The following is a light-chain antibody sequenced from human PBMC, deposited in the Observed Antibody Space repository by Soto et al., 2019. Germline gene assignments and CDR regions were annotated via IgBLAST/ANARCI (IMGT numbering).Light chain of an antibody. CDR3: QKFGRSPSAWT. J-gene: IGKJ1*01. Sequence: EIVWTQSPGTLSLSPGERATLSCRASQSVSSAYLAWYQQKPGQAPRLRIYGAYISLTGIPDRFSGSGSGTDFTLPISRLEPADFAVYYCQKFGRSPSAWTFGQGTKVEFK. CDR2: GAY. V-gene: IGKV3-20*01. CDR1: QSVSSAY.